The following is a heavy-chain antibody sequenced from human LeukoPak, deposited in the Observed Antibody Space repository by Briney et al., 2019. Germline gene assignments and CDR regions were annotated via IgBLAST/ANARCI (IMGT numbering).Heavy chain of an antibody. Sequence: GPSVKVSCKASGYTLSDFYVHWVRQAPGQGLEWMGIIKVSGGRTEYAQKFQGRVTMTRDMSTSTVYMELNNLRSEDTAVYYCAREPPESYYFDYWGQGTLVTVSS. V-gene: IGHV1-46*01. J-gene: IGHJ4*02. CDR1: GYTLSDFY. CDR2: IKVSGGRT. CDR3: AREPPESYYFDY.